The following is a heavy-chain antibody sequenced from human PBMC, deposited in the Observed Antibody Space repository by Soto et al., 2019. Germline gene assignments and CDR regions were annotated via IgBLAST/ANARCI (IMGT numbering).Heavy chain of an antibody. V-gene: IGHV5-10-1*01. CDR1: GFSFTNYW. Sequence: PGESLKISCKGTGFSFTNYWINWVRQMPGKGLEWMGRIDASDSFTYYSPSFHGHVTMSVDTSFSTAYLQWSTLKASDTAMYYCVRESSSWYYFDHWGQGTPVTVSS. J-gene: IGHJ4*02. D-gene: IGHD2-2*01. CDR3: VRESSSWYYFDH. CDR2: IDASDSFT.